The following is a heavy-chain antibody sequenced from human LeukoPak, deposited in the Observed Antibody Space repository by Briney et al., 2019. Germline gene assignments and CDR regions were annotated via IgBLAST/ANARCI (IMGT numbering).Heavy chain of an antibody. CDR2: ISGSGGST. Sequence: GGSLRLSYAASGFTFSSYAMSWVRQAPGKGLEWVSAISGSGGSTYYADSVKGRFTISRDNSKNTLYLQMNSLRAEDTAVYYCAKSPQDIVVVPAAMWCDYWGQGTLVTVSS. D-gene: IGHD2-2*01. V-gene: IGHV3-23*01. CDR3: AKSPQDIVVVPAAMWCDY. CDR1: GFTFSSYA. J-gene: IGHJ4*02.